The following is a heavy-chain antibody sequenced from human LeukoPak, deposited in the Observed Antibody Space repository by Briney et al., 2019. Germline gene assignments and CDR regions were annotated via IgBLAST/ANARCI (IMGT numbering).Heavy chain of an antibody. J-gene: IGHJ5*02. CDR2: INSDGSST. D-gene: IGHD6-13*01. CDR1: GFTFSSYW. CDR3: ARDRGGSSWNNWFDP. V-gene: IGHV3-74*01. Sequence: PGGSLRLSCAASGFTFSSYWMHWVRQAPGKGLVWVPRINSDGSSTSYADSVKGRFTISRDNAKNTLYLQMNSLRAEDTAVYYCARDRGGSSWNNWFDPWGQGTLVTVSS.